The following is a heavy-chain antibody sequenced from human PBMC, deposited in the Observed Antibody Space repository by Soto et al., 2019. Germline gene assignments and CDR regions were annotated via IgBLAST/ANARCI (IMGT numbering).Heavy chain of an antibody. CDR2: IYYSGST. J-gene: IGHJ6*03. Sequence: SETLSLTCTVSGDSISNNDFYWGWIRQPPGKGLEWIGSIYYSGSTYYNPSLKSRVTISVDTSNNQLSLKLSSVTAADTAVYYCARHYGYYSHYMDVWTKGTTVTVSS. D-gene: IGHD3-10*01. CDR3: ARHYGYYSHYMDV. V-gene: IGHV4-39*01. CDR1: GDSISNNDFY.